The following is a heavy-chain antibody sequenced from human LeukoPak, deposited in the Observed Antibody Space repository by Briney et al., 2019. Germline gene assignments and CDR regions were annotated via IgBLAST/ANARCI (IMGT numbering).Heavy chain of an antibody. CDR1: GFTFDDYG. CDR2: INWNGGST. CDR3: GRAYCSSTSCKYYYYYYMDV. Sequence: GGSLRLSCAASGFTFDDYGMSWVRQGPGKGLEWVSGINWNGGSTGYADSVKGRFTISRDNSKNTLYLQMNSLRAEDTAVYYCGRAYCSSTSCKYYYYYYMDVWGKGTTVTVSS. V-gene: IGHV3-20*04. J-gene: IGHJ6*03. D-gene: IGHD2-2*01.